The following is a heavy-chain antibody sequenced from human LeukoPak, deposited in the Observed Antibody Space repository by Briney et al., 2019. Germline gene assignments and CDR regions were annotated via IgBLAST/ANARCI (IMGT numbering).Heavy chain of an antibody. V-gene: IGHV1-46*01. CDR1: GYTFTKYY. D-gene: IGHD2/OR15-2a*01. J-gene: IGHJ4*02. CDR2: INPSGGST. CDR3: ARPYCNSRSCHDYFDY. Sequence: ASVKVSCKASGYTFTKYYIHWVRQAPGQGLEWMGIINPSGGSTSYSQKFQGRVTMTRDMSTSTVYMELSSLRSDDTAVYYCARPYCNSRSCHDYFDYWGQGTLVTVSS.